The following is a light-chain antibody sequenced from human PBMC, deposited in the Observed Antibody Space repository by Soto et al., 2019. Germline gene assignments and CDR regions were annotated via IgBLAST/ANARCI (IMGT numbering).Light chain of an antibody. CDR3: SSYTTSSTLV. CDR1: SSDIGGYNY. CDR2: EVS. J-gene: IGLJ1*01. V-gene: IGLV2-14*01. Sequence: QSVLTQPASVSGSPGQSITISCTGTSSDIGGYNYVSWYQQHPGKASKLVIYEVSNRPSGVSNRFSGSKSGNTASLTISGLQAEDEADYYCSSYTTSSTLVFGAGTKVTVL.